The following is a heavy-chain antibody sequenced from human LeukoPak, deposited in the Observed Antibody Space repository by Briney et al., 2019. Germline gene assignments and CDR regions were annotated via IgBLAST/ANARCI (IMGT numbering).Heavy chain of an antibody. CDR2: IYYSGST. CDR3: ARAPGTTFDY. J-gene: IGHJ4*01. D-gene: IGHD4-17*01. V-gene: IGHV4-39*01. CDR1: GGSISSSNYY. Sequence: SETLSLTCTVSGGSISSSNYYWGWIRQPPGKGLEWIGTIYYSGSTYYNPSLKSRVTISVDTSRSQFSLKLTSVTAADTAVYYCARAPGTTFDYWGHGNMVTVSS.